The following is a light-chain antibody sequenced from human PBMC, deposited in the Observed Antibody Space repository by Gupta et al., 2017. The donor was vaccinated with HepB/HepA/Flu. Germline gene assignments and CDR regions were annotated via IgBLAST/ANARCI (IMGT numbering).Light chain of an antibody. J-gene: IGKJ4*01. CDR3: QQDYTLCT. CDR2: DAS. CDR1: QDISNY. Sequence: DIQMTQSPSSLSASVGDRVTITCQASQDISNYLNWYQQKPGKAPKLMIYDASNLETGVPSRFSGSGDEKDFTFTSSRRQDEVGAYYYVQQDYTLCTFGRGTKVDTK. V-gene: IGKV1-33*01.